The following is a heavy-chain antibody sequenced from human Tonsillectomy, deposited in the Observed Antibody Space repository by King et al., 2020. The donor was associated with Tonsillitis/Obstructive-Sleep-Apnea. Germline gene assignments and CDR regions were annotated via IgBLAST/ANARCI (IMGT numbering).Heavy chain of an antibody. CDR1: GLTVRTNS. CDR3: AREWRGRNFDY. CDR2: VYSGGST. V-gene: IGHV3-53*01. J-gene: IGHJ4*02. D-gene: IGHD3-10*01. Sequence: EVQLVESGGGLIQPGGSLRISCTASGLTVRTNSMTWVRQTPGKGLEWVSIVYSGGSTNYADSVKGRFTISRDSSENTLYLQLNSLRAEDTAVYYCAREWRGRNFDYWGQGTLVTVSS.